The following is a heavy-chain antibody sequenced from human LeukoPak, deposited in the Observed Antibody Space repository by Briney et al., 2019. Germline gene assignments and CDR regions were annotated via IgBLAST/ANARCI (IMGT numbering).Heavy chain of an antibody. J-gene: IGHJ4*02. D-gene: IGHD3-3*01. CDR3: ARDQYDTWSRRGNFDS. Sequence: GGSLRLSCVASGFTFGKYWMSWVRQAPGKGLEWVANIKLDGSEKNYVDSVKGRFTISRDNTKNTLYLQMNSLRVEDTAVFYCARDQYDTWSRRGNFDSWGQGTLVIVSS. V-gene: IGHV3-7*03. CDR2: IKLDGSEK. CDR1: GFTFGKYW.